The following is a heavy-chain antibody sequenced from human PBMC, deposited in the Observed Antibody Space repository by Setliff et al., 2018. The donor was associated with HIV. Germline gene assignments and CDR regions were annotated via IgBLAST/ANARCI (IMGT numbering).Heavy chain of an antibody. D-gene: IGHD6-19*01. J-gene: IGHJ5*02. Sequence: SETLSLTCTVSGASSIYYWGWIRQPPGKGLEWIGSVYYSGSTYYNPSLKSRVTISVDTSKNQFSLKLSSVTAADTAVYYCAREKRSGFSSGWTNWFDPWGQGTLVTVSS. CDR3: AREKRSGFSSGWTNWFDP. CDR2: VYYSGST. CDR1: GASSIYY. V-gene: IGHV4-39*07.